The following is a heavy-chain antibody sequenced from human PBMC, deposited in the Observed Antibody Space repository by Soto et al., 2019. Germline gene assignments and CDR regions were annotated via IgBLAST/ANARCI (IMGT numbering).Heavy chain of an antibody. Sequence: PSETLSLTCTVSGGSISSGGYYWSWIRQHPGKGLEWIGYIYYSGSTYYNPSLKSRVTISVDTSKNQFSLKLSSVTAADTAVYYCARASFGHDAYYYDSSIYDEIDYWGQGTLVTVSS. V-gene: IGHV4-31*03. J-gene: IGHJ4*02. D-gene: IGHD3-22*01. CDR3: ARASFGHDAYYYDSSIYDEIDY. CDR2: IYYSGST. CDR1: GGSISSGGYY.